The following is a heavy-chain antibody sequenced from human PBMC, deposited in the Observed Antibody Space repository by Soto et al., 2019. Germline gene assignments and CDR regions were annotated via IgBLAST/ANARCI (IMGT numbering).Heavy chain of an antibody. D-gene: IGHD2-8*01. Sequence: KASETLSLTCTVSGGSISSYYWSWIRQPPGKGLGWIGYIYYSGSTNYNPSLKSRVTISVDTSKNQFSLKLSSVTAADTAVYYCARGPNIVLMVYERGNWFDPWGQGTLVTVSS. CDR1: GGSISSYY. CDR2: IYYSGST. V-gene: IGHV4-59*01. J-gene: IGHJ5*02. CDR3: ARGPNIVLMVYERGNWFDP.